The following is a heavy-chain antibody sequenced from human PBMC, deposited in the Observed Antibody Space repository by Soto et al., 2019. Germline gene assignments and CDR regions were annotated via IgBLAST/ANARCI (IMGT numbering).Heavy chain of an antibody. CDR1: GFTFSSYS. V-gene: IGHV3-21*01. J-gene: IGHJ4*02. D-gene: IGHD6-6*01. Sequence: EEQLLESGGGLVKPGGSLRLSCAASGFTFSSYSMNWVRQAPGKGLEWVSAINSDGDYIYYADSVKGRFTISRDNAKNSLYLQMSSLRPEDTAVYYCARDWSHSSPGYWGQGTLVTVSS. CDR2: INSDGDYI. CDR3: ARDWSHSSPGY.